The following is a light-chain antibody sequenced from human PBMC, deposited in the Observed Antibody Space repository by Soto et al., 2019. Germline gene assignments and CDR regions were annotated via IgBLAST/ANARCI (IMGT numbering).Light chain of an antibody. CDR2: DAS. Sequence: AIQLTQAPSSLSASVGDRVTISCRTSQDISSALAWYQQRPGNPPKRLISDASSLESGVPSRFSGSGSGTDFTLTISSLQPEDFATHYCQQFNAFPETFGQGTTLEIK. V-gene: IGKV1-13*02. J-gene: IGKJ2*01. CDR1: QDISSA. CDR3: QQFNAFPET.